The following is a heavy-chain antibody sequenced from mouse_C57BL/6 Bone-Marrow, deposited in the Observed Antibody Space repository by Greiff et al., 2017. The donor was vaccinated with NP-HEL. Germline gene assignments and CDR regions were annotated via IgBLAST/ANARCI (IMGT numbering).Heavy chain of an antibody. CDR2: IDPSDSYT. D-gene: IGHD3-2*02. V-gene: IGHV1-59*01. CDR1: GYTFTSYW. CDR3: ARWGTAQATPYAMYY. Sequence: QVQLQQPGAELVRPGTSVKLSCKASGYTFTSYWMHWVKQRPGQGLEWIGVIDPSDSYTNYNQKFKGKATLTVDTSSSTAYMQLSSLTSEDSAVYYCARWGTAQATPYAMYYWGQGTSVTVSS. J-gene: IGHJ4*01.